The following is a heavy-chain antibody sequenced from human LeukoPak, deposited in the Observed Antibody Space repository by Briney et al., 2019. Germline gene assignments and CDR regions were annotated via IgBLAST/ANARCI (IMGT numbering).Heavy chain of an antibody. V-gene: IGHV3-7*03. J-gene: IGHJ2*01. CDR1: GFTFGKYW. Sequence: GGSLRLSCAASGFTFGKYWMTWVRQAPGKGLELGANIKHVGSEYYYVDSVKGRFTFSTDNAKDTLYLQMNSLRAEDTAVYYCARESWYLDLSGRGTLVTVSS. CDR3: ARESWYLDL. CDR2: IKHVGSEY.